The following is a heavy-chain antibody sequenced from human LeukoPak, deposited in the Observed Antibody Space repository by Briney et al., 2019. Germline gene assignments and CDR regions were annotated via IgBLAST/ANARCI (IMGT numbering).Heavy chain of an antibody. Sequence: PGGSLRLSCAASGFTFSSYWMSWVRQAPGKGLEWVANIKQDGSEKYYVDSVKGRFTSSRDNAKNSLYLQMNSLRAEDTAVYYCAKGLRIPPSYGDLVDAFDIWGQGTMVTVSS. V-gene: IGHV3-7*01. CDR3: AKGLRIPPSYGDLVDAFDI. D-gene: IGHD4-17*01. J-gene: IGHJ3*02. CDR1: GFTFSSYW. CDR2: IKQDGSEK.